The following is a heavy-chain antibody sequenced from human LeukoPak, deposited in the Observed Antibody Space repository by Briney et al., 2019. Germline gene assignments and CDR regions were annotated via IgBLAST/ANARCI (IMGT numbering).Heavy chain of an antibody. CDR2: ISYDGSNK. CDR3: ARVATVTTGGGYYFDY. Sequence: GGSLRLSCAASGFTFSSYAMHWVRQAPGKGLEWVAVISYDGSNKYYADSVKGRFTISRDNSKNTLYLQMNSLRAEDTAVYYCARVATVTTGGGYYFDYWGQGTLVTVSS. J-gene: IGHJ4*02. CDR1: GFTFSSYA. V-gene: IGHV3-30*04. D-gene: IGHD4-17*01.